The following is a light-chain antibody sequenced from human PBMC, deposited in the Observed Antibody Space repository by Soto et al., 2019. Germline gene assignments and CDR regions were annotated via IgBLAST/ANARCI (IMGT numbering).Light chain of an antibody. V-gene: IGLV2-23*01. J-gene: IGLJ2*01. CDR3: CSYAGSETLI. Sequence: QSALTQPASVSGSPXQSITISXTXXXXXMGSYNLVSWYQQHSGKAHKLMMYEGSKPPSGVSSRFSGSKSGNTASLTISGLQADDEGDYYCCSYAGSETLIFGGGTKVTVL. CDR2: EGS. CDR1: XXXMGSYNL.